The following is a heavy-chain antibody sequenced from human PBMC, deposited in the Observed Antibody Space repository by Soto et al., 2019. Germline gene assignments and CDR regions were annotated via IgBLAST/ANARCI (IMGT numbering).Heavy chain of an antibody. CDR2: IKQDGSEK. Sequence: PGGSLRLSCAASGFTFGGYWMSWVRQAPGKGLEWVANIKQDGSEKYYVDSVKGRFTISRDNAKNSLYLQMNSLRAEDTAVYYCARDFPDYGDAEPIDYWGQGTLVTVSS. CDR3: ARDFPDYGDAEPIDY. V-gene: IGHV3-7*01. J-gene: IGHJ4*02. D-gene: IGHD4-17*01. CDR1: GFTFGGYW.